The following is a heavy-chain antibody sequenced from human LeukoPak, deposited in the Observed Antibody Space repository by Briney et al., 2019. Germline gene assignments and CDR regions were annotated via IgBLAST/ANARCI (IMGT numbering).Heavy chain of an antibody. CDR1: GYTFTSFY. V-gene: IGHV1-46*01. D-gene: IGHD3-10*01. J-gene: IGHJ6*03. CDR3: GDVIIIPPATIWESGDYYYYYMDV. Sequence: ASVKVSCKASGYTFTSFYIHWVRQAPGQGLEWMEVINPSDGSTNYVQKFQGRVTMTRDMSTSTVYMELSRLRSEDTAVYYCGDVIIIPPATIWESGDYYYYYMDVWGKGTTVTVSS. CDR2: INPSDGST.